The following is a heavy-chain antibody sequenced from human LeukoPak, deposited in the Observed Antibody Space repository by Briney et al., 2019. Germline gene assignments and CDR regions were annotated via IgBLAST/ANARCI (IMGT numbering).Heavy chain of an antibody. CDR3: ARTAFGVVINYFDY. V-gene: IGHV1-8*01. J-gene: IGHJ4*02. CDR2: MNPNSGNT. D-gene: IGHD3-3*01. Sequence: ASVTVSCKASGYTFTSYDINWVRQAPGQGLEWMGWMNPNSGNTGYAQKFQGRVTMTRNTSISTAYMELSSLRSEDTAVYYCARTAFGVVINYFDYWGQGTLVTVSS. CDR1: GYTFTSYD.